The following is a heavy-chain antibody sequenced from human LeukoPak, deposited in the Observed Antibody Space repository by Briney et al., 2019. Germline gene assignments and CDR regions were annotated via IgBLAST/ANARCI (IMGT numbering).Heavy chain of an antibody. CDR2: IYYSGST. CDR1: GGSISSYY. J-gene: IGHJ4*02. Sequence: PSETLSLTCTVSGGSISSYYWSWIRQPPGKGLEWIGYIYYSGSTNYNPSLKSRVTISVDTSKNQFPLKLSSVTAADTAVYYCARGYFWAIAVAGYYFDYWGQGTLVTVSS. D-gene: IGHD6-19*01. CDR3: ARGYFWAIAVAGYYFDY. V-gene: IGHV4-59*01.